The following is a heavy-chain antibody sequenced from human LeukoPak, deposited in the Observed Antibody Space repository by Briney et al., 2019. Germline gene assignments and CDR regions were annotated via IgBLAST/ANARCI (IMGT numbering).Heavy chain of an antibody. CDR2: INPSGGST. CDR3: ARPRSYDSSGYYIHYFDY. J-gene: IGHJ4*02. CDR1: GYTFTSYY. V-gene: IGHV1-46*03. Sequence: ASVKVSCKASGYTFTSYYMHWVRQAPGQGLEWMGIINPSGGSTSYAQKFQGRVTMTRDTSTSTVYMELSSLRSEDTAVYYCARPRSYDSSGYYIHYFDYWGQGTLVTVSS. D-gene: IGHD3-22*01.